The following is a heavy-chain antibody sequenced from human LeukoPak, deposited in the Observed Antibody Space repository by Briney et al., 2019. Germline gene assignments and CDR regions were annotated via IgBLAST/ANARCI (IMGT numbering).Heavy chain of an antibody. CDR3: ARVSTVTTLVVWYYYYMDV. CDR1: GFTFSSYW. CDR2: IKFDGNEK. Sequence: GGSLRLSCAASGFTFSSYWMSWVRQAPGKGLEWVANIKFDGNEKYYVDSVKGRFTISRDNAKNSLYLQMNSLRAEDTAVYYCARVSTVTTLVVWYYYYMDVWGKGTTVTVSS. V-gene: IGHV3-7*01. D-gene: IGHD4-17*01. J-gene: IGHJ6*03.